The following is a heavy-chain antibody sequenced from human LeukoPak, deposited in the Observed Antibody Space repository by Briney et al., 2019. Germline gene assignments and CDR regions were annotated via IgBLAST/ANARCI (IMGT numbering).Heavy chain of an antibody. V-gene: IGHV3-21*01. CDR1: GFTFSSYS. Sequence: AGGSLRLSCAASGFTFSSYSMTWVRQAPGKGLEWVSSISSSSSYIYYADSVKGRFTISRDNAKNSLYLQMNSLRAEDTAVYYCVGDSSGYELHFDYWGQGTLVTASS. CDR3: VGDSSGYELHFDY. CDR2: ISSSSSYI. D-gene: IGHD3-22*01. J-gene: IGHJ4*02.